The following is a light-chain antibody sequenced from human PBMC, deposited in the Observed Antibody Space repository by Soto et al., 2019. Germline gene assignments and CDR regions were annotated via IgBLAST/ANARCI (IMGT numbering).Light chain of an antibody. CDR2: DDH. V-gene: IGLV2-14*03. Sequence: QSALTQPASVSGSPGQSIPISCTGTSSHVGSDNYVPWYQHHPGRAPKLIIYDDHNRPSGVSNCFSGSKSGNTASLTITGLDDEDEAYYCCSSYTSRITLVFGGGTKLTVL. CDR1: SSHVGSDNY. J-gene: IGLJ3*02. CDR3: SSYTSRITLV.